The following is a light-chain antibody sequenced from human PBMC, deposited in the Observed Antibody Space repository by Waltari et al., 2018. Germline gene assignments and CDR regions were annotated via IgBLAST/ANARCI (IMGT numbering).Light chain of an antibody. CDR3: QQRSAWPLT. CDR1: QSINRY. Sequence: EIVLTQSPATLSLSPGERATLSCRPSQSINRYLAWYQQKPGQAPRLLIYDASDRATGIPARFSGSGSGTDFALTISTLEPEDFAVYYCQQRSAWPLTFGQGTKVEIK. CDR2: DAS. J-gene: IGKJ1*01. V-gene: IGKV3-11*01.